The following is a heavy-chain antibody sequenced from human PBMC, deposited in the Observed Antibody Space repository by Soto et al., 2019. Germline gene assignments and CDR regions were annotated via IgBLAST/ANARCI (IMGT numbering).Heavy chain of an antibody. CDR3: ARVTASKGGFDP. J-gene: IGHJ5*02. V-gene: IGHV3-21*01. CDR2: ISSSSSYI. Sequence: GGSLRLSCAASGFTFSSYSMNWVRQAPGKGLEWVSSISSSSSYIYYADSVKGRFTISRDNAKNSLYLQMNSLRAEDTAVYYCARVTASKGGFDPWGQGTLVTVSS. CDR1: GFTFSSYS.